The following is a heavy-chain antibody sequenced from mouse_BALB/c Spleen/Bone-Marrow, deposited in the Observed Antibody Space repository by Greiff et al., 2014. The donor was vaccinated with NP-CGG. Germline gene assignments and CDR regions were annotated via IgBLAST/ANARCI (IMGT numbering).Heavy chain of an antibody. CDR2: FAPGSGNT. D-gene: IGHD2-4*01. CDR1: GYTFTSYL. J-gene: IGHJ1*01. V-gene: IGHV1S41*01. Sequence: DLVKPGASVKLSCKASGYTFTSYLINWIKQRPGQGLEWIGRFAPGSGNTYYNEMFKGKATLTVDTSSSTAYIQLSSLSSEDSAVYFCARARSTVITTWYFDVWGAGTTVTVSS. CDR3: ARARSTVITTWYFDV.